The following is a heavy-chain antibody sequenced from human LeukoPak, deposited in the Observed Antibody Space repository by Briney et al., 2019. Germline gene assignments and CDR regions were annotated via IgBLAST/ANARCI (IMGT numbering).Heavy chain of an antibody. J-gene: IGHJ4*02. CDR1: GFTFSTFA. Sequence: PGGSLRLSCAASGFTFSTFAMIWVRQAPGKGLEWVAVISYDGSDKFYADSVKGRFTISRDSSKNTLYLQMNSLRPEDTAVYYCARARPSMWIDYWGQGTLVTVSS. D-gene: IGHD5-12*01. CDR3: ARARPSMWIDY. V-gene: IGHV3-30*04. CDR2: ISYDGSDK.